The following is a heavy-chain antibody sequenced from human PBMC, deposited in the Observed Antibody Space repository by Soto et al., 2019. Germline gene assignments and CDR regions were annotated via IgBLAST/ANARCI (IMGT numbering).Heavy chain of an antibody. CDR2: IIPILGIA. CDR3: AKETVDSSGYYNFDY. CDR1: GGTFSSYT. D-gene: IGHD3-22*01. Sequence: ASVKVSCKASGGTFSSYTISWVRQAPGQGLEWMGRIIPILGIANYAQKFQGRVTITADKSTSTAYMELSSLRSEDTAVYYCAKETVDSSGYYNFDYWGQGTLVTVSS. J-gene: IGHJ4*02. V-gene: IGHV1-69*04.